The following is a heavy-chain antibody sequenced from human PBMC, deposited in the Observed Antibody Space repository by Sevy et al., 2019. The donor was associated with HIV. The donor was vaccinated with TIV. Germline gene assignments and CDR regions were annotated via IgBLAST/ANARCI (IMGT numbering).Heavy chain of an antibody. Sequence: GGSLRLSCAASGFTFSSYSMNWVRQAPGKGLEWVSYISGSSSTIYYADSVKGRFTISRDNAKNSLYLQMNSLRDEDTAVYYCARMYYYDSSGPGPGYFDLWGRGTLVTVSS. J-gene: IGHJ2*01. D-gene: IGHD3-22*01. CDR3: ARMYYYDSSGPGPGYFDL. CDR1: GFTFSSYS. V-gene: IGHV3-48*02. CDR2: ISGSSSTI.